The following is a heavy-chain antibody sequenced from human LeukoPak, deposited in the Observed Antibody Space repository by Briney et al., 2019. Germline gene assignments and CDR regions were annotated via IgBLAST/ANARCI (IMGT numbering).Heavy chain of an antibody. J-gene: IGHJ3*02. D-gene: IGHD2-21*02. Sequence: GGSLRLSCTASGFTFSSNAMSWVRQAPGQGLEWVSASSGSGGSTSYADSVKGRFTISSDNSKNTLFLQMNSLIADATAVYYCAKLFHIGDCGAFDIWGQGTMVPVSS. V-gene: IGHV3-23*01. CDR1: GFTFSSNA. CDR3: AKLFHIGDCGAFDI. CDR2: SSGSGGST.